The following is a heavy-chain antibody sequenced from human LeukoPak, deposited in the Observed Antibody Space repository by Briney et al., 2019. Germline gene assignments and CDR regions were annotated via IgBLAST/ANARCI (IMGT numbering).Heavy chain of an antibody. CDR3: AKAHSSSWYTPIDY. V-gene: IGHV3-9*01. CDR1: GFTFDDYA. D-gene: IGHD6-13*01. CDR2: ISWNSGSI. Sequence: GGSLRLSCAASGFTFDDYAMHWVRQAPGKGLEWVSGISWNSGSIGYADSVKGRFTISRDNAKNSLYLQMNSLRAEDTALYYCAKAHSSSWYTPIDYWGQGTLVTVSS. J-gene: IGHJ4*02.